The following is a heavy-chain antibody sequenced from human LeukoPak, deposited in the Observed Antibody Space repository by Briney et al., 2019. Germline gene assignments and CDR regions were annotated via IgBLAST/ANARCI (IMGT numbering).Heavy chain of an antibody. D-gene: IGHD6-19*01. CDR1: GFTFSSYA. CDR3: AKDTAVAGTGGFDV. CDR2: ISGSGGST. Sequence: PGGSLRLSCAASGFTFSSYAMSWVRQAPGKGREWVSAISGSGGSTYYADSVKRLFTLSRDNYKNALYLQMNSLRAEDTAFYYCAKDTAVAGTGGFDVWGQGTMVTVSS. V-gene: IGHV3-23*01. J-gene: IGHJ3*01.